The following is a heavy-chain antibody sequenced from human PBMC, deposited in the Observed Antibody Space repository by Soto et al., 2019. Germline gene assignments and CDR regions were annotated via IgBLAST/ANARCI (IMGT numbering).Heavy chain of an antibody. J-gene: IGHJ3*02. CDR2: INPGSGAA. Sequence: QVQLVQSGAEVKKPGASMKISCTASGYTVTTHYMHWVRQAPGRGLEWMGAINPGSGAAKYTQTFQARVTMTRDTSTNTVYMEMSALRSEDTAVFYCARGGEVGVAGSAAFDMWGQGTMVTVSS. D-gene: IGHD3-3*01. V-gene: IGHV1-46*01. CDR1: GYTVTTHY. CDR3: ARGGEVGVAGSAAFDM.